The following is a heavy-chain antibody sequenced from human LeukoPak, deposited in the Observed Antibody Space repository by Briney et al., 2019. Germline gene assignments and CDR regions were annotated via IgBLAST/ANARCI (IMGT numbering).Heavy chain of an antibody. Sequence: ASVKVSCKASGYTFTSYVISWVRQAPGQGLEWMGWISAYNGNTNYAQKLQGRVTMTTDTSTSTAYMELRSLRSDDTAVYYCARDLDCSGGSCRTEYYYGMDVWGQGTTVTVSS. CDR1: GYTFTSYV. J-gene: IGHJ6*02. CDR2: ISAYNGNT. CDR3: ARDLDCSGGSCRTEYYYGMDV. V-gene: IGHV1-18*01. D-gene: IGHD2-15*01.